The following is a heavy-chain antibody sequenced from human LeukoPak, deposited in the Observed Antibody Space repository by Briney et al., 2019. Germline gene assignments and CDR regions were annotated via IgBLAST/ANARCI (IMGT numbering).Heavy chain of an antibody. CDR3: ARGYSSGWYGGYFDY. J-gene: IGHJ4*02. V-gene: IGHV3-33*01. CDR1: GFTFSSYG. CDR2: IWYDGSNK. D-gene: IGHD6-19*01. Sequence: GRSLRLSCAASGFTFSSYGMHWVRQAPGKGLEWVAVIWYDGSNKYYADSVKGRFTISRDNSKDTLYLQMNSLGAEDTAVYYCARGYSSGWYGGYFDYWGQGTLVTVSS.